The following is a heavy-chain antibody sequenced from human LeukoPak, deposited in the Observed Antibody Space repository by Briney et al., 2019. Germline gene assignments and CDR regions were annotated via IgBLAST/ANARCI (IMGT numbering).Heavy chain of an antibody. CDR3: ARDSAYSSSFSGYYYYYGMDV. J-gene: IGHJ6*02. V-gene: IGHV3-21*01. Sequence: PGGSLRLSCAASGFTFSSYSMNWVRQAPGKGLDWVSSISSSSSYIYYADSVKGRFTISRDNAKNSLYLQMNSLRAEDTAVYYCARDSAYSSSFSGYYYYYGMDVWGQGTTVTVSS. CDR1: GFTFSSYS. D-gene: IGHD6-13*01. CDR2: ISSSSSYI.